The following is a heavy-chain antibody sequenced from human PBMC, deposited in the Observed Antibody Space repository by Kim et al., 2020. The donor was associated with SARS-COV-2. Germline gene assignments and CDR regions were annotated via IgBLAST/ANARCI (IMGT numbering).Heavy chain of an antibody. CDR2: ISWNSGSI. CDR1: GFTFDDYA. V-gene: IGHV3-9*01. D-gene: IGHD3-10*01. CDR3: AKGLWFGELTQYYFDY. Sequence: GGSLRLSCAASGFTFDDYAMHWVRQAPGKGLEWVSGISWNSGSIGYADSVKGRFTISRDNAKNSLYLQMNSLRAEDTALYYCAKGLWFGELTQYYFDYWG. J-gene: IGHJ4*01.